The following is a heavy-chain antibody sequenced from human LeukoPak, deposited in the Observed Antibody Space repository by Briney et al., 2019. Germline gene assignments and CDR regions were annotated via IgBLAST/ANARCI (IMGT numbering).Heavy chain of an antibody. Sequence: SGGSLRLSCAASGFTFSSYGMHWVRQAPGKGLEWVAFIRYDGSNKYYADSVKGRFTISRDNSKSTLYLQMNSLRAEDTAVYYCAKAGGIEGAMTFDYWGQGTLVTVSS. J-gene: IGHJ4*02. V-gene: IGHV3-30*02. D-gene: IGHD3-16*01. CDR2: IRYDGSNK. CDR3: AKAGGIEGAMTFDY. CDR1: GFTFSSYG.